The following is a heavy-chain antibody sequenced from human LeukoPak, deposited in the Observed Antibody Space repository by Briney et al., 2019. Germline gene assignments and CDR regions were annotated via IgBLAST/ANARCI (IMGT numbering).Heavy chain of an antibody. CDR3: ARDLSGVVVLNAFDI. Sequence: ASVKVSCKASGYTFTSYAMHWVRQAPGQRLEWMGWINAGNGNTKYSQKFQGRVTITRDTSASTAYMELSSLRSEDTAVYYCARDLSGVVVLNAFDIWGQGTMVTVSS. CDR2: INAGNGNT. CDR1: GYTFTSYA. V-gene: IGHV1-3*01. J-gene: IGHJ3*02. D-gene: IGHD2-15*01.